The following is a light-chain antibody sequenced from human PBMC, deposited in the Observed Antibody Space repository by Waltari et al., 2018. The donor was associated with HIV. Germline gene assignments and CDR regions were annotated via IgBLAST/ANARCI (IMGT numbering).Light chain of an antibody. CDR2: RNS. CDR3: AAWDDSLSGWV. V-gene: IGLV1-47*01. J-gene: IGLJ3*02. Sequence: QSALTQPPSTSGTPGQTVTNPCSGSSSNIGANYVSCYQQLPGTAPKLLIYRNSQRPSGVRDRFSGSKSGTSASLAINDLRSEDEAEYHCAAWDDSLSGWVFGGGTNLTVL. CDR1: SSNIGANY.